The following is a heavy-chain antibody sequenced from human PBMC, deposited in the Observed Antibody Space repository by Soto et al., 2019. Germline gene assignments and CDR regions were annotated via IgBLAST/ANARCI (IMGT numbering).Heavy chain of an antibody. Sequence: QVQLVQSGAEVKKPGASVKVSYKASGYTFTSHDINWMRQTTGQGLEWMGWMNPNSGHTNNAQKFQGRVTMTRDTSISTAYMELTNLRSEDTAIYYCASDMSTTWGQGTLVTVSS. CDR1: GYTFTSHD. CDR2: MNPNSGHT. J-gene: IGHJ5*02. V-gene: IGHV1-8*01. D-gene: IGHD2-2*01. CDR3: ASDMSTT.